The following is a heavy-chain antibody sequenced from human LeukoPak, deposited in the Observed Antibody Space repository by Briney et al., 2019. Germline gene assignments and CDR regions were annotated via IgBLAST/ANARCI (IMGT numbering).Heavy chain of an antibody. Sequence: GGSLRLSCAASGFTFSSYAMSWVRQAPGKGLEWFSAISGSGGSTYYADSVKGRFTISRDNSKNTLYLQMNSLRAEDTAVYYCAKPSSSSPRNYYYYYCMDVWGKGTTDTVSS. V-gene: IGHV3-23*01. CDR2: ISGSGGST. CDR1: GFTFSSYA. D-gene: IGHD6-6*01. J-gene: IGHJ6*03. CDR3: AKPSSSSPRNYYYYYCMDV.